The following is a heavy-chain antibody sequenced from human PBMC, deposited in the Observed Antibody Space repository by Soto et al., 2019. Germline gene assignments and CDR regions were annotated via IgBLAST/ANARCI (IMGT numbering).Heavy chain of an antibody. CDR3: ARLGVRFLEWLFIDY. D-gene: IGHD3-3*01. CDR2: ISYDGSNK. Sequence: GGSLRLSCAASGFTFSSYAMHWVRQAPGKGLEWVAVISYDGSNKYYADSVKGRFTISRDNSKNTLYLQMNSLRAEDTAVYYCARLGVRFLEWLFIDYRGQGTLVTVSS. J-gene: IGHJ4*02. CDR1: GFTFSSYA. V-gene: IGHV3-30-3*01.